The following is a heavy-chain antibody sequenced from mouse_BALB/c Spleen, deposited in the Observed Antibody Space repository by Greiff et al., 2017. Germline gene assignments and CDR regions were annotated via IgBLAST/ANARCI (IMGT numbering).Heavy chain of an antibody. D-gene: IGHD2-4*01. CDR2: INPYNDGT. J-gene: IGHJ2*01. V-gene: IGHV1-14*01. Sequence: VQLQQSGPELVKPGASVKMSCKASGYTFTSYVMHWVKQKPGQGLEWIGYINPYNDGTKYNEKFKGKATLTSDKSSSTAYMELSSLTSEDSAVYYCARFRSLITGRGYFDCWGQGTTLTVSS. CDR1: GYTFTSYV. CDR3: ARFRSLITGRGYFDC.